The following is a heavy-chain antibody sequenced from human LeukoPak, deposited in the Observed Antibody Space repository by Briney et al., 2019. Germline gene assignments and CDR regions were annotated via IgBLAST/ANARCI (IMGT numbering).Heavy chain of an antibody. CDR3: ARGRQGYHFDY. J-gene: IGHJ4*02. D-gene: IGHD5-18*01. Sequence: QPGGSLRLSCAASGFMFSGYSMDWVRQAPGKGLEWVPYISSSGGDTHYTDSVKGRFTISRDNAKNSLYLQMNSLRAEDTAVYYCARGRQGYHFDYWGQGTLVTVSS. V-gene: IGHV3-48*01. CDR1: GFMFSGYS. CDR2: ISSSGGDT.